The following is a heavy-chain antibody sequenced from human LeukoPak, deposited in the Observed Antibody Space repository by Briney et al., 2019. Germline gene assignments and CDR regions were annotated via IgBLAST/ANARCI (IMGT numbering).Heavy chain of an antibody. D-gene: IGHD6-19*01. CDR2: ILYDGSNK. Sequence: PGGSLRLSCATSGFTFSTYGMHWVRQAPGKGLEWVTNILYDGSNKYYADSVKGRFTISRDYSRNTLYLQMDSLRAEDTAVYYCATQSGSSGGYWGQGALVTVSS. CDR1: GFTFSTYG. J-gene: IGHJ4*02. CDR3: ATQSGSSGGY. V-gene: IGHV3-33*03.